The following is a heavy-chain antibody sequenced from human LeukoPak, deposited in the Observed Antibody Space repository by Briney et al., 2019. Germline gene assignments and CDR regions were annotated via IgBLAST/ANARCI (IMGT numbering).Heavy chain of an antibody. V-gene: IGHV1-2*02. CDR2: INPHTGST. J-gene: IGHJ5*02. CDR1: GYVFTAYY. D-gene: IGHD2/OR15-2a*01. CDR3: SRATFEYDTTTGLYQPLPVDL. Sequence: EASVKVSCKASGYVFTAYYIHWVRQDPGQGLEWMGWINPHTGSTYHARKFQGRVTMTSDTSVSTAYVELSSVTSDATAVYYCSRATFEYDTTTGLYQPLPVDLCGQGTLVTVSS.